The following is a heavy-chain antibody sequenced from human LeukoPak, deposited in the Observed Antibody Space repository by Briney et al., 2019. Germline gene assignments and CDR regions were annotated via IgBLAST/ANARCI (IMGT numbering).Heavy chain of an antibody. J-gene: IGHJ4*02. D-gene: IGHD2-2*01. CDR3: ASRDVVVPAAAFDY. Sequence: PSETLSLTCTVSGGSISSGGYYWSWIRQPPGKGLEWIGYIYHSGSTYYNPSLKSRVTISVDRSKNQFSLKLSSVTAADTAVYYCASRDVVVPAAAFDYWGQGTLVTVSS. CDR1: GGSISSGGYY. CDR2: IYHSGST. V-gene: IGHV4-30-2*01.